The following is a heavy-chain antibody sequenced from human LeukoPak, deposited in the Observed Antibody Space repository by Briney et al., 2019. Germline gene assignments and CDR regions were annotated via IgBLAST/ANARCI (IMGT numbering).Heavy chain of an antibody. Sequence: GGSLRLSCAASGFTLSSYSMNWVRQAPGKGLEWVSYISSSSTHIYYADSVKGRFTISRDNARNSLYLQMNSLRAEDTAVYYCLPLLSRPYVEDGFDIWGQGTMVTVSS. CDR1: GFTLSSYS. CDR3: LPLLSRPYVEDGFDI. D-gene: IGHD2/OR15-2a*01. CDR2: ISSSSTHI. V-gene: IGHV3-21*01. J-gene: IGHJ3*02.